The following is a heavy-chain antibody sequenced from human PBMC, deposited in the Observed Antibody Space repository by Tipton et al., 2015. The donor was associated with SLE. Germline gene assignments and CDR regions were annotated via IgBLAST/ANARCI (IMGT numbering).Heavy chain of an antibody. CDR2: IYYSGST. Sequence: TLSLTCTVSGGSISSYYWSWIRQPPGKGLEWIGYIYYSGSTNYNPSFKSRVTISVDTSKNQFSLKLSSVTAADTAVYYCARGLMAADYYYWGQGTLVTVSS. V-gene: IGHV4-59*12. J-gene: IGHJ4*02. D-gene: IGHD6-13*01. CDR1: GGSISSYY. CDR3: ARGLMAADYYY.